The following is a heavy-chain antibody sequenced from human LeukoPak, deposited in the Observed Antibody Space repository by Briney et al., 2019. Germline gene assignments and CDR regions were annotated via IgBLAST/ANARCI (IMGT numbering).Heavy chain of an antibody. J-gene: IGHJ4*02. V-gene: IGHV5-51*01. CDR1: GYSFTSFW. D-gene: IGHD4-11*01. CDR3: ARQDYSSSAGDY. Sequence: GESLKISCRGSGYSFTSFWIAWVRQMPGKGLEWMGIIYPGDSDTRYSPSFQGQVTISVDKSISTAYLQWSSLKASDTAMYYCARQDYSSSAGDYWGQGTLVTVSS. CDR2: IYPGDSDT.